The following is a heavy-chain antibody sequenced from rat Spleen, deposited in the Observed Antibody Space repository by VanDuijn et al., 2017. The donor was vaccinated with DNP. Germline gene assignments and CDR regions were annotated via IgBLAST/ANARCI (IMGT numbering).Heavy chain of an antibody. CDR3: VTRGTGSDNWFAH. CDR1: GFTFNNYW. CDR2: IKQDSTII. D-gene: IGHD5-1*01. J-gene: IGHJ3*01. V-gene: IGHV4-2*01. Sequence: EVQLVESGGDLVRPGRSLNLSCIVSGFTFNNYWMGWVRQAPGKGLEWMGEIKQDSTIINHNPSLRDRFTISRDNAQNSLYLQMNNLGSEDTAIYYCVTRGTGSDNWFAHWGQGTLVTVSS.